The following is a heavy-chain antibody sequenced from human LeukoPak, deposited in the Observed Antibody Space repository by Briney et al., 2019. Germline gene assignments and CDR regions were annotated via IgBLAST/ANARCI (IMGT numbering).Heavy chain of an antibody. D-gene: IGHD2-2*01. CDR2: ISRDGDKT. Sequence: GGSLRLSCAVSGFSLSINSMCWVRQAPGKGLEWVSGISRDGDKTYYVDSVEGRFTISRDTSKDTLYLQMDTLRVEDTATYYCAKEEVPNDYWGQGTLVTVSS. CDR1: GFSLSINS. J-gene: IGHJ4*02. V-gene: IGHV3-23*01. CDR3: AKEEVPNDY.